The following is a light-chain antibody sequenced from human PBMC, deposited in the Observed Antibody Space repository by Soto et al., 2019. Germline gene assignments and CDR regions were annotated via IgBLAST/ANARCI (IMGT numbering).Light chain of an antibody. CDR3: QQYETYFRS. CDR1: QGSSGW. J-gene: IGKJ2*01. V-gene: IGKV1-5*03. CDR2: MAS. Sequence: DIQMTQSPSTLSASVGDRVTITCRASQGSSGWLAWYQQKPGKAPRLQIYMASSLESGFPSRFSGSGFGTEFTLTISSLQPDDSGNDYCQQYETYFRSFGQGTKLAS.